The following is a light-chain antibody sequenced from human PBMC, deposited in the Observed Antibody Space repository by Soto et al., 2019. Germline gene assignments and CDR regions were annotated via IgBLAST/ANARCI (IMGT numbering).Light chain of an antibody. CDR1: QSVSSN. CDR2: GAS. J-gene: IGKJ1*01. V-gene: IGKV3-15*01. Sequence: EILMTQSPATLSVSPGERATLSCRASQSVSSNLAWYQQKPGQAPTLLIYGASTRATGIPARFSGSRSGTEFTLTISSLQSEDFAVYYCQQYNNWPWTFGQGTKVDI. CDR3: QQYNNWPWT.